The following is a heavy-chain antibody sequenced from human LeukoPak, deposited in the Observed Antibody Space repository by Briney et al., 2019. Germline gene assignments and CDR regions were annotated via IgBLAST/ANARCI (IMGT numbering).Heavy chain of an antibody. J-gene: IGHJ4*02. D-gene: IGHD5-18*01. CDR1: GFTFSSYG. CDR3: ASIPVQLWLQEFDY. Sequence: GGSLRLSCAASGFTFSSYGMHWVRQAPGKGLEWVAVISYDGSNKYYADSVKGRFTISRDNSKNTLYLQMNSLRAEDTAVYYCASIPVQLWLQEFDYWGQGTLVTVSS. CDR2: ISYDGSNK. V-gene: IGHV3-30*03.